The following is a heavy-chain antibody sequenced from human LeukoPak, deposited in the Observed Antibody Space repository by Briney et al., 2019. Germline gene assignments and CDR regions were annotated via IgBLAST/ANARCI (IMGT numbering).Heavy chain of an antibody. D-gene: IGHD5-12*01. J-gene: IGHJ4*02. CDR2: IKSKTDGGTT. CDR3: TTDPTSPPIQYSEPGYYFDY. V-gene: IGHV3-15*01. Sequence: PGGSLRLSCAASGFTFSNAWMSWVRQAPGKGLEWVGRIKSKTDGGTTDYAAPVKGRFTISRDDSKNTLYLQMNSLKTEDTAVYYCTTDPTSPPIQYSEPGYYFDYWGQGTLVTVSS. CDR1: GFTFSNAW.